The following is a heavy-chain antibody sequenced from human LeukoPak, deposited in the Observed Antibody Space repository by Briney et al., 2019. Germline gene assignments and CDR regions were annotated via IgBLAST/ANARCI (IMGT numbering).Heavy chain of an antibody. CDR3: AREGEMATRDAFDI. V-gene: IGHV1-69*13. CDR2: IIPIFGTA. CDR1: GGTFSSYA. D-gene: IGHD5-24*01. J-gene: IGHJ3*02. Sequence: SVKASCKASGGTFSSYAISWVRQAPGQGLEWMGGIIPIFGTANYAQKFQGRVTITADESTSTAYMELSSLRSEDTAVYYCAREGEMATRDAFDIWGQGTMVTVSS.